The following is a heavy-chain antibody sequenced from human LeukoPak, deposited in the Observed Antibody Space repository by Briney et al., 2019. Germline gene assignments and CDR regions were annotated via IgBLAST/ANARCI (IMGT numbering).Heavy chain of an antibody. V-gene: IGHV5-51*01. J-gene: IGHJ2*01. D-gene: IGHD3-16*01. CDR3: AKVKSFGYWFFDL. Sequence: GESLKISCQGSGYSFSTSWIAWVRQAPGKGLEWVGSIYIGDSDPRYSPSFQGQVTMSADKSVNTASLQWNSLQGSDTGIYYCAKVKSFGYWFFDLWGRGTLVAVSS. CDR1: GYSFSTSW. CDR2: IYIGDSDP.